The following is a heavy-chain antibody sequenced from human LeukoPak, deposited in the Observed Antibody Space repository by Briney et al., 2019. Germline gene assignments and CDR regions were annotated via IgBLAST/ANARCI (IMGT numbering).Heavy chain of an antibody. Sequence: GASVKVSCKXSGYTFTSYDINWVRQATRQGLEWMGWMNPNSGNTGYAQKFQGRVTMTRNTSISTAYMELSSLRSEDTAVYYCVLGATIKYFDYWGQGTLVTVSS. J-gene: IGHJ4*02. CDR3: VLGATIKYFDY. CDR2: MNPNSGNT. V-gene: IGHV1-8*01. D-gene: IGHD5-24*01. CDR1: GYTFTSYD.